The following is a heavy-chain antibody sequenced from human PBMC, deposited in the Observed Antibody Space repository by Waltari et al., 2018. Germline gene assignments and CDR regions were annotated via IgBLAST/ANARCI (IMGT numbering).Heavy chain of an antibody. CDR3: AKDPAHLVAARRGYYYGMDV. CDR1: GFTFSSYG. CDR2: IWYDGSNK. Sequence: QVQLVESGGGVVQPGRSLRLSCAASGFTFSSYGMHWVRTAPGKGLEWVAVIWYDGSNKYYADSVKGRFTISRDNSKNTLYLQMNSLRAEDTAMYYCAKDPAHLVAARRGYYYGMDVWGQGTTVTVSS. D-gene: IGHD6-6*01. J-gene: IGHJ6*02. V-gene: IGHV3-30*18.